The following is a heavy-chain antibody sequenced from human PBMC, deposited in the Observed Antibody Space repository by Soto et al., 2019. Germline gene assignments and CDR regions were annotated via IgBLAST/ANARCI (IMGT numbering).Heavy chain of an antibody. CDR3: ARGETDYYYYMDV. CDR1: GCRFSNYA. Sequence: EVQLLESGGTLEQPGGSLRLSCTASGCRFSNYAMSWVRQAPGKGLEWVSGISGRGTSAYYADSVKGRFTIVIDNSKNPRYLQMNSLRVEDTAVYYCARGETDYYYYMDVWGKGTTVTVSS. J-gene: IGHJ6*03. CDR2: ISGRGTSA. V-gene: IGHV3-23*01.